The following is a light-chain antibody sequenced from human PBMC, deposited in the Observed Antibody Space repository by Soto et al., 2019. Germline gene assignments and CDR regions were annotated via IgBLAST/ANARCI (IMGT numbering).Light chain of an antibody. CDR2: GAS. Sequence: IVWTQSPGTLSLSPGERATLSCRASQSVSNSFLAWYQQKPGQAPRLLIYGASTRATGIPDRFSGSGSGTDFTLTISRLEPEDFAVYYCQQYGSSPFTFGPGTKVNIK. CDR1: QSVSNSF. J-gene: IGKJ3*01. V-gene: IGKV3-20*01. CDR3: QQYGSSPFT.